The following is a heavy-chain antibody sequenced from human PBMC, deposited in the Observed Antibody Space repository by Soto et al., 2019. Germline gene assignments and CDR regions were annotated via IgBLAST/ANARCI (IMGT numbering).Heavy chain of an antibody. CDR3: ARVHRSSSAY. V-gene: IGHV4-4*02. D-gene: IGHD6-13*01. CDR2: IYHSGSN. J-gene: IGHJ4*02. CDR1: GGSITSSNW. Sequence: QVQLQESGPGLVKPSGTLSLTCAVSGGSITSSNWWSWVRQPPGKGLEWIGEIYHSGSNKDNPSLKSGVTMSIDQSKNLFPLTLRSVTAADTAMFYCARVHRSSSAYRGQGNLVTVSS.